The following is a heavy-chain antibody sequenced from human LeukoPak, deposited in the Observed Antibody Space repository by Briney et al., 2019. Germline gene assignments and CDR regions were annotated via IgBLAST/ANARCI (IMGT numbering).Heavy chain of an antibody. D-gene: IGHD6-6*01. J-gene: IGHJ4*02. CDR3: AKAPIWAARTFDY. CDR2: ISGSGGST. CDR1: VFTFSSYA. Sequence: GGSLRLSCAASVFTFSSYAMSWVRQAPGKGLEWVSAISGSGGSTYYADSAKGRFTISRDNSKNTLYLQMNSLRAEDTAVYYCAKAPIWAARTFDYWGQGTLVTVSS. V-gene: IGHV3-23*01.